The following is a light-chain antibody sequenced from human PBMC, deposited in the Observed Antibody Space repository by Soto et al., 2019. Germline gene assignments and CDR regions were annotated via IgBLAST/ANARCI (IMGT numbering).Light chain of an antibody. Sequence: DIQMTQSPSTLSASVGDRVTITCRASQNINNWMAWYHQKPGEAPKLLIYDAFSLQTGVPFTFSGSGSGTDFSLTISSLQPDDFGTYYCQQYHTSPLTFGGGTKVELK. CDR1: QNINNW. V-gene: IGKV1-5*01. CDR2: DAF. CDR3: QQYHTSPLT. J-gene: IGKJ4*01.